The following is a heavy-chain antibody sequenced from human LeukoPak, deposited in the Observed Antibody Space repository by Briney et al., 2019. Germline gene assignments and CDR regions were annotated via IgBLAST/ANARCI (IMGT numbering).Heavy chain of an antibody. CDR1: GFTFTTYW. D-gene: IGHD5-24*01. J-gene: IGHJ3*02. CDR3: ARGFDGYYGFDI. CDR2: TNQDGIEK. V-gene: IGHV3-7*05. Sequence: GGSLRLSCAASGFTFTTYWMSWVRQAPGKGLEWVANTNQDGIEKYYVASVKGRFTISRDNAKNSMSVQMNSLRGEDTAVYYCARGFDGYYGFDIWGQGTMVTVSS.